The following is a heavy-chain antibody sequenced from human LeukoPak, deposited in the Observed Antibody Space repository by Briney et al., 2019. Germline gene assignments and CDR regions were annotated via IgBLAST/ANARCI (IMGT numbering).Heavy chain of an antibody. J-gene: IGHJ6*02. Sequence: GGSLRLSCAASGFTFSSYAMYWVRQAPGKGLEWVAVISYDGSNKYYADSVKGRFTISRDNSKNTPYLQMNSLRAEDTAVYYCASETMVRGVNGLMDVWGQGTTVTVSS. CDR3: ASETMVRGVNGLMDV. CDR2: ISYDGSNK. V-gene: IGHV3-30-3*01. CDR1: GFTFSSYA. D-gene: IGHD3-10*01.